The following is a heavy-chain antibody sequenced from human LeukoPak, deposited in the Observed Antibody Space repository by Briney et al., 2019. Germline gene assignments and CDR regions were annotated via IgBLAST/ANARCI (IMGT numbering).Heavy chain of an antibody. CDR1: GFTFSSHW. Sequence: GGSLRLSCAGSGFTFSSHWMGWVRQAPGKGLEWLANIKEDGHEKYYVDSVQGRFTISRDNAKNSLFLQMNSLRAEDTALYYCARALRGYCSSTSCLDDAFDIWGQGTMVTVSS. V-gene: IGHV3-7*03. CDR3: ARALRGYCSSTSCLDDAFDI. D-gene: IGHD2-2*01. J-gene: IGHJ3*02. CDR2: IKEDGHEK.